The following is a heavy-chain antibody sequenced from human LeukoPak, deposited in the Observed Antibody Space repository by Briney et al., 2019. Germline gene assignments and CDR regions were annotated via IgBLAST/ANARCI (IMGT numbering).Heavy chain of an antibody. D-gene: IGHD2-15*01. CDR2: TRNKPNSYTT. Sequence: PGGSLRLSCAASGFTFSDHYMDWVRQAPGKGLEWVGRTRNKPNSYTTEYAAPVKGRFTISRDDSKNSLYLQMNSLKTEDTAVYYCARVGVVQGSYYFDYWGQGTLVTVSS. CDR3: ARVGVVQGSYYFDY. CDR1: GFTFSDHY. V-gene: IGHV3-72*01. J-gene: IGHJ4*02.